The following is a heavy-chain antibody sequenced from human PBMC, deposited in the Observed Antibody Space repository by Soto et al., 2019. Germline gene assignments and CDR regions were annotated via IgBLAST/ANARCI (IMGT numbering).Heavy chain of an antibody. V-gene: IGHV4-30-2*01. CDR1: GGSISSGGYS. CDR3: ARDSSSWYYGMDV. J-gene: IGHJ6*02. CDR2: IYHSGST. Sequence: QLQLQESGSGLVKPSQTLSLTCAVSGGSISSGGYSWSWIRQPPGKGLEWIGYIYHSGSTYYNPSLTSRVTISVDRSKNQFSLKLSSVTAADTAVYYCARDSSSWYYGMDVWGQGTTVTVSS. D-gene: IGHD6-13*01.